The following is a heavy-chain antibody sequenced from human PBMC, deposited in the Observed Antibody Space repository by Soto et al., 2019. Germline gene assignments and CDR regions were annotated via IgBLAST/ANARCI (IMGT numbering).Heavy chain of an antibody. CDR1: GGTFSSYA. CDR3: ATERDYSSSFYGMDV. CDR2: IIPIFGTA. Sequence: QVQLVQSGAEVKKPGSSVQVSCKASGGTFSSYAISWVRQAPGQGLEWMGGIIPIFGTANYAQKFQGRVTITADESTSPAYIELSSLRSEDTAVSYCATERDYSSSFYGMDVWGQGTTATVSS. D-gene: IGHD6-6*01. V-gene: IGHV1-69*01. J-gene: IGHJ6*02.